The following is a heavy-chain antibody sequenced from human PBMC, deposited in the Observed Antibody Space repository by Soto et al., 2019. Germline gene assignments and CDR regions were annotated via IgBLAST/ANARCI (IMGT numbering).Heavy chain of an antibody. CDR3: ARVRYDRSGFDH. J-gene: IGHJ4*02. CDR2: ISHSGIT. Sequence: QVQLQESGPGLVRPSGALSVTGAVSGYSISRSHWWSWFRQSPGKGLEWIGEISHSGITNSNPSLKSRVTISGDKSKNQLSLKLTSVTAADTAVYYCARVRYDRSGFDHWGQGTLVSVSS. D-gene: IGHD3-22*01. CDR1: GYSISRSHW. V-gene: IGHV4-4*02.